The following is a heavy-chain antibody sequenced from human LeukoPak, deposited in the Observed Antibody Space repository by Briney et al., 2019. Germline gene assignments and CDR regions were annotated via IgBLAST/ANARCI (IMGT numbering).Heavy chain of an antibody. CDR2: IYSGGST. CDR1: GFTVSSNY. V-gene: IGHV3-66*04. Sequence: GGSLRLSCAASGFTVSSNYMSWVRQAPGKGLEWVSVIYSGGSTYYADSVKGRFTISRDNSKNTLYLQMNSPRAEDTAVYYCARHRSPLGYYDSSPAPDYWGQGTLVTVSS. CDR3: ARHRSPLGYYDSSPAPDY. J-gene: IGHJ4*02. D-gene: IGHD3-22*01.